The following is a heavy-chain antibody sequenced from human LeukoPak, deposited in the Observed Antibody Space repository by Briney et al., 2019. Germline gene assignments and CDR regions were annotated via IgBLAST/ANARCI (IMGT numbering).Heavy chain of an antibody. CDR2: IRYDGSNK. J-gene: IGHJ4*02. V-gene: IGHV3-30*02. Sequence: GGSLRLSCAASGFTFSSYGMHWVRQAPGKGLEWVAFIRYDGSNKYYADSVKGRFTISRDNAKKSVSLQMNSLRAEDTAIYYCSAILYHWGQGTLVTVSS. CDR3: SAILYH. D-gene: IGHD2-2*01. CDR1: GFTFSSYG.